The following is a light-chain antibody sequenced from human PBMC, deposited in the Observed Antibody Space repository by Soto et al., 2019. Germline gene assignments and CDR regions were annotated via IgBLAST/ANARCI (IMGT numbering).Light chain of an antibody. Sequence: QSALTQPASVSGSPGQSITISCTGTSSNVGGHDDVSWYQQHPGKAPKLVIYKVINRPSGVSDRFSGSKSGNTATLTISGLQAEDEADYYCCAYTTTSSRIFGGGTKLTVL. J-gene: IGLJ2*01. V-gene: IGLV2-14*01. CDR3: CAYTTTSSRI. CDR1: SSNVGGHDD. CDR2: KVI.